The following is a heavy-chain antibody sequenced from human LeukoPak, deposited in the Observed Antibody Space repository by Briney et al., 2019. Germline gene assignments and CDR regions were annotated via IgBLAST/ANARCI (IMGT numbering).Heavy chain of an antibody. CDR3: AGAVSVWESYRYTLLFDY. CDR2: ISSSGSTI. J-gene: IGHJ4*02. CDR1: GFTFSDYY. D-gene: IGHD3-16*02. Sequence: SGGSLRLSCAASGFTFSDYYMSWIRQAPGKGLEWVSYISSSGSTIYYADSVKGRFTISRDNAKNSLYLQMNSLRAEDTAVYYCAGAVSVWESYRYTLLFDYWGQGTLVTVST. V-gene: IGHV3-11*01.